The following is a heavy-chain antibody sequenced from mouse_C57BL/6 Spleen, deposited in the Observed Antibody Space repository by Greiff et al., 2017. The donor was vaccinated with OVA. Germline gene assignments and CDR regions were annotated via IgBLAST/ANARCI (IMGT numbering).Heavy chain of an antibody. CDR1: GYTFTDYE. D-gene: IGHD1-1*02. CDR3: TREGVAPFAY. Sequence: QVQLQQSGAELVRPGASVTLSCKASGYTFTDYEMHWVKQTPVHGLEWIGAIDPETGGTAYNQKFKGKAILTADKSSSTAYMELRSLTSEDSAFYYCTREGVAPFAYWGQGTLVTVSA. V-gene: IGHV1-15*01. CDR2: IDPETGGT. J-gene: IGHJ3*01.